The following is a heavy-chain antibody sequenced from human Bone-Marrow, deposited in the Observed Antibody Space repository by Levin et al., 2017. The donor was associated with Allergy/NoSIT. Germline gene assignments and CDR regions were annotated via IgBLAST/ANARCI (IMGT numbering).Heavy chain of an antibody. D-gene: IGHD2-15*01. J-gene: IGHJ6*02. CDR1: GYTFTNYW. V-gene: IGHV5-51*01. CDR2: FYPGDSET. CDR3: ARHGGFCSGGSCYGGNYYYDMDV. Sequence: GVSLKISCKGSGYTFTNYWIAWVRQIPGKGLEWMGSFYPGDSETRDNPSFQGQVTISADKSITTAYLQWGTLKASDTAIYYCARHGGFCSGGSCYGGNYYYDMDVWGQGTTVIVS.